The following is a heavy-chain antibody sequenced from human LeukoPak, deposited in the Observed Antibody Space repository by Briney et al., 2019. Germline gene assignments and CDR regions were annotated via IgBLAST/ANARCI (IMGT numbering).Heavy chain of an antibody. J-gene: IGHJ4*02. CDR3: ARLAMVRGVISRFDY. V-gene: IGHV4-39*01. Sequence: SETLSLTCTVSGGSISSSSNYWGWIRQPPGKGLEWIVSIYYSGSTYYNPSLNSRVTISVDTSKNQFSLKLSSVTAADTAVYYCARLAMVRGVISRFDYWGQGTLVTVSS. CDR2: IYYSGST. D-gene: IGHD3-10*01. CDR1: GGSISSSSNY.